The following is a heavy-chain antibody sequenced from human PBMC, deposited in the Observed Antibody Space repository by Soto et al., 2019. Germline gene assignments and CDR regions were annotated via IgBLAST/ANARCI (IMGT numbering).Heavy chain of an antibody. CDR2: IYHSQST. Sequence: TLSLSCAVTGGAISSSNWWRWVRQPPGKGLEWIGEIYHSQSTNYNPSLKSRVTISVDKSKNQFSLKLSSVTAADTAVYYCARDLRDYYYGMDVWGQVTT. CDR3: ARDLRDYYYGMDV. J-gene: IGHJ6*02. V-gene: IGHV4-4*02. CDR1: GGAISSSNW.